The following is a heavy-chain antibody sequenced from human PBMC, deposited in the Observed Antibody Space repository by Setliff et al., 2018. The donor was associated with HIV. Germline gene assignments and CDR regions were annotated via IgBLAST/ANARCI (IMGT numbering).Heavy chain of an antibody. Sequence: GGSLRLSCAASGFTFSSYAMSWVRQAPGKGLEWVSAISPSGGSTYYADSVRGRFTIPRDNSKHTLYLQMNSLRAEDTALYYCARKYSYDSSGYYSFDYWGQGALVTVSS. J-gene: IGHJ4*02. CDR2: ISPSGGST. V-gene: IGHV3-23*01. D-gene: IGHD3-22*01. CDR3: ARKYSYDSSGYYSFDY. CDR1: GFTFSSYA.